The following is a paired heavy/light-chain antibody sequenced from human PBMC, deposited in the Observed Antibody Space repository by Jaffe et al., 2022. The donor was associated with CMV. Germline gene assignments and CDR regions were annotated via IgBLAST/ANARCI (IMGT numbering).Light chain of an antibody. CDR3: QQSYSTPCT. Sequence: DIQMTQSPSSLSASVGDRVTITCRASQSISSYLNWYQQKPGKAPKLLIYAASSLQSGVPSRFSGSGSGTDFTLTISSLQPEDFATYYCQQSYSTPCTFGPGTKVDIK. J-gene: IGKJ3*01. CDR1: QSISSY. CDR2: AAS. V-gene: IGKV1-39*01.
Heavy chain of an antibody. CDR3: ARVRRIVVVPAGSRTKYYYYMDV. CDR2: INHSGST. V-gene: IGHV4-34*01. CDR1: GGSFSGYY. Sequence: QVQLQQWGAGLLKPSETLSLTCAVYGGSFSGYYWSWIRQPPGKGLEWIGEINHSGSTNYNPSLKSRVTISVDTSKNQFSLKLSSVTAADTAVYYCARVRRIVVVPAGSRTKYYYYMDVWGKGTTVTVSS. J-gene: IGHJ6*03. D-gene: IGHD2-2*01.